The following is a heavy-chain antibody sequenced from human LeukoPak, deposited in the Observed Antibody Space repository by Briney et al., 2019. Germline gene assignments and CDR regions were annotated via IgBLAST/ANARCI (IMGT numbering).Heavy chain of an antibody. CDR1: GDSFSSHY. CDR3: ARDLVTVTKGFDI. CDR2: ISHIGRT. J-gene: IGHJ3*02. V-gene: IGHV4-59*11. Sequence: SETLSLTCAVSGDSFSSHYWTWIRQSPGTGLEWIGYISHIGRTNYNPSLKSRVTISIDTSQNQFSLKLRSVTAADTAVYYWARDLVTVTKGFDIWGQGTMVSVSS. D-gene: IGHD4-17*01.